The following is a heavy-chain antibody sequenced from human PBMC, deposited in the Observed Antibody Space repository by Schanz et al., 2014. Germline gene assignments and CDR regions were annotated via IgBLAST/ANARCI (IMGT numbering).Heavy chain of an antibody. J-gene: IGHJ4*02. CDR2: ISGGGGST. V-gene: IGHV3-23*04. D-gene: IGHD2-2*01. Sequence: EVQLVESGGGLVQPGGSLRLSCAASEFTFSGYAMSWVRQAPGKGLEWVSSISGGGGSTRYGDSLRGRFYISRDNSKNTLYLQMSSLRGDDTAVYYCAKDGGCSSTNCHDFVVPELPFESWGQGTLVTVSS. CDR1: EFTFSGYA. CDR3: AKDGGCSSTNCHDFVVPELPFES.